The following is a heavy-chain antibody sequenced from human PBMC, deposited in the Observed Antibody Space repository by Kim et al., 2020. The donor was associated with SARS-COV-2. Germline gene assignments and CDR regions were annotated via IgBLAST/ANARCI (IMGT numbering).Heavy chain of an antibody. CDR2: IKEDGREK. D-gene: IGHD3-10*01. V-gene: IGHV3-7*01. Sequence: GGSLRLSCTASGFSFSYYWMPWVRQPPGKGLGWLATIKEDGREKYYVDSVKGRFTISRDNDKNSVYLQMNSLRAEDTAVYYCVRLPYYFGSGYFSAFDYWGQGTLVTVSS. CDR3: VRLPYYFGSGYFSAFDY. J-gene: IGHJ4*02. CDR1: GFSFSYYW.